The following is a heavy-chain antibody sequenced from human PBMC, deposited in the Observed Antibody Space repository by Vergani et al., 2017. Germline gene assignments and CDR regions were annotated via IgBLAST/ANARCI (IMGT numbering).Heavy chain of an antibody. Sequence: QVQLVESGGGVVQTGRSLRLSCADSGFTFSSYGMHWVRPAPGKGLEWVAVISYAGSNKYYADSVKGRFTISRDNSKNPLYLQMNILRAEDTAVYYCAKASDYYDSSGYYDFDYWGQGTLVTVSS. V-gene: IGHV3-30*18. CDR1: GFTFSSYG. J-gene: IGHJ4*02. CDR3: AKASDYYDSSGYYDFDY. D-gene: IGHD3-22*01. CDR2: ISYAGSNK.